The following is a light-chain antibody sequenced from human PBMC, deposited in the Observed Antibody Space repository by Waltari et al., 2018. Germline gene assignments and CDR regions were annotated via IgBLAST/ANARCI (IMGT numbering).Light chain of an antibody. CDR3: QNYGSLPAT. CDR2: GAS. Sequence: IVLTQSPGTLSLSPGERATLSCRASQSVSRYLAWYQQKPGQAPRLLIYGASTRATGIPDRFSGSGSGTDFSLTISRLEPEDVAVYYCQNYGSLPATFGQGTKVEIK. V-gene: IGKV3-20*01. J-gene: IGKJ1*01. CDR1: QSVSRY.